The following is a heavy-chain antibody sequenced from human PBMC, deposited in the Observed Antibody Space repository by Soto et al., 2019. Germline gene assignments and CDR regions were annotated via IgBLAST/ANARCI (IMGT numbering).Heavy chain of an antibody. CDR3: ARSSGTSYIWFDP. Sequence: QVQLVQSATEVKKPGASVKVSCKASGYAFSTYGISWVRQAPGQVLEWMGWISAYNGNTNYAQKLQDRVTLPTDTSTSTAYMELRSLRSDDTAVYYCARSSGTSYIWFDPWGQGTLVTVSA. J-gene: IGHJ5*02. CDR2: ISAYNGNT. D-gene: IGHD1-26*01. V-gene: IGHV1-18*01. CDR1: GYAFSTYG.